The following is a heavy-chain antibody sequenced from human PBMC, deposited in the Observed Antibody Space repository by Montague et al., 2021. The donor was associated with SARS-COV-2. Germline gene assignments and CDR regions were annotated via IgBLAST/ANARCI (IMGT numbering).Heavy chain of an antibody. V-gene: IGHV4-39*01. CDR3: ARRGNTRIAMFVLVIGYFDY. D-gene: IGHD3-22*01. J-gene: IGHJ4*02. CDR2: IYYSGST. CDR1: GGSISSSSYY. Sequence: SETLSLTCTVSGGSISSSSYYWGWIRQPPGKGLEWIGSIYYSGSTYYDPSLKSRVTISVDTSKNQFSLKLSSVTAADTAVYYCARRGNTRIAMFVLVIGYFDYWGQGTLVTVSS.